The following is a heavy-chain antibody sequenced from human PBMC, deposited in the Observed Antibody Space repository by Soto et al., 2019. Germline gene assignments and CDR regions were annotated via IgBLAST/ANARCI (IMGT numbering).Heavy chain of an antibody. Sequence: QVQLVESGGGVAQPGRSLRLSCAASGFTFSSYAMHWVRQAPGKGLEWVAVISYDGSNKYYADSVKGRFTISRDNSKNTLYLQMNSLRAEDTAVYYCAGGWIQLWLFDYWGQGTLVTVSS. CDR3: AGGWIQLWLFDY. CDR2: ISYDGSNK. CDR1: GFTFSSYA. V-gene: IGHV3-30-3*01. J-gene: IGHJ4*02. D-gene: IGHD5-18*01.